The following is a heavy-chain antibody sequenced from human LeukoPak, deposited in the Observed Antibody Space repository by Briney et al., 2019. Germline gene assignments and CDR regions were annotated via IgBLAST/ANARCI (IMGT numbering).Heavy chain of an antibody. J-gene: IGHJ3*02. V-gene: IGHV1-2*02. CDR3: ARDFDFIGLVIISGAFDI. D-gene: IGHD3/OR15-3a*01. CDR1: GYTFTGYY. Sequence: ASETVSCTASGYTFTGYYMHWVRQAPGQGLGWMGWIYPNSGGTNYSQKCQGRVTLTRDRSISTDYMELSRLRSDDTAVYYCARDFDFIGLVIISGAFDIWGQGTMVTVSS. CDR2: IYPNSGGT.